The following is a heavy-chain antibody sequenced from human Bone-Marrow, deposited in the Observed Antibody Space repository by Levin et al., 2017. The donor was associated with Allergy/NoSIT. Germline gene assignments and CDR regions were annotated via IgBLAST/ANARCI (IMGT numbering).Heavy chain of an antibody. CDR3: AKEGLQSGPGPSVGNYLDY. J-gene: IGHJ4*02. V-gene: IGHV3-23*01. CDR2: ISDVAYST. Sequence: GESLKISCTASGFTFSDYAISWVRQAPGKGLEWVSSISDVAYSTYYADSGTFYADSVKGRFTISSDNSKNTVSLHTNSLRDDDTAMYYCAKEGLQSGPGPSVGNYLDYWGQGTLVTVSS. D-gene: IGHD1-26*01. CDR1: GFTFSDYA.